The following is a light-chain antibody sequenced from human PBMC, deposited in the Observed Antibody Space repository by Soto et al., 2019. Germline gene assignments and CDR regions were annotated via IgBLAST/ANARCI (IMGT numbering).Light chain of an antibody. CDR3: QQRSYWPRFT. J-gene: IGKJ3*01. V-gene: IGKV3-11*01. Sequence: EIVLTQSPATLSLSPGERATLSCRASQSVSSYLAWYQQKPGQAPRLLIYDASNRATGIPARFSGSGSGTDFTLTISSLEPEDFAVYDCQQRSYWPRFTFGPGTKVDIK. CDR2: DAS. CDR1: QSVSSY.